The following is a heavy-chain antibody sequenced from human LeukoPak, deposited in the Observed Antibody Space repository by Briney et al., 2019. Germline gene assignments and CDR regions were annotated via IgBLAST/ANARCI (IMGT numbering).Heavy chain of an antibody. Sequence: SETLSLTCAVYGGSFSGYYWSWIRQPPGKGLEWIEEINHSGSTNYNPSLKSRVTISVDTSKNQFSLKLSSVTAADTAVYYCARGPAANRGYYYYYMDVWGKGTTVTVSS. CDR1: GGSFSGYY. CDR2: INHSGST. V-gene: IGHV4-34*01. J-gene: IGHJ6*03. D-gene: IGHD2-2*01. CDR3: ARGPAANRGYYYYYMDV.